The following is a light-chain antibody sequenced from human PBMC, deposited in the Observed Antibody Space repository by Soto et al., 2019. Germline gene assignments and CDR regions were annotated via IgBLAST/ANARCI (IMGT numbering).Light chain of an antibody. CDR2: AAS. Sequence: DIQMTQSPSSMSASVGDRVFITCWASQGIRNDLALYQQKSGKAHNRLISAASSLQSGVPSRFSGSGSWTEFTLTISRLQPKDSATYFCLHHNPHPSLTFGHRTQVEI. J-gene: IGKJ1*01. CDR1: QGIRND. CDR3: LHHNPHPSLT. V-gene: IGKV1-17*01.